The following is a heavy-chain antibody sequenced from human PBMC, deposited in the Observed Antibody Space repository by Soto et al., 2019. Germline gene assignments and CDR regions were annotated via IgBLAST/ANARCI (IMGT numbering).Heavy chain of an antibody. CDR3: ARPSGALATVTPRLGAFDV. D-gene: IGHD4-4*01. CDR2: IYPGDSST. V-gene: IGHV5-51*01. CDR1: GYTFTNYW. Sequence: GESLKISCKGSGYTFTNYWIGWVRQMPGKGLEWMGIIYPGDSSTRYSPSFQGQVTISVDKSLSTAYLQLTSLKASDSAMYYCARPSGALATVTPRLGAFDVWGQGTMVTVSS. J-gene: IGHJ3*01.